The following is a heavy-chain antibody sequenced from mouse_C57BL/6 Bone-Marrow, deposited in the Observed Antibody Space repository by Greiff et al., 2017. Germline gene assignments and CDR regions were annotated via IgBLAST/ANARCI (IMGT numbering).Heavy chain of an antibody. Sequence: VQLQQPGAELVKPGASVKLSCKASGYTFTSYWMHWVKQRPGQGLEWIGMIHPNSGSTNYNEKFKSKATLTVDKSSSTAYMQLSSLTSEDSAVYSCARSAFMSAAVAAGFAYCCQGTLVIVS. J-gene: IGHJ3*01. CDR1: GYTFTSYW. CDR3: ARSAFMSAAVAAGFAY. D-gene: IGHD1-1*01. V-gene: IGHV1-64*01. CDR2: IHPNSGST.